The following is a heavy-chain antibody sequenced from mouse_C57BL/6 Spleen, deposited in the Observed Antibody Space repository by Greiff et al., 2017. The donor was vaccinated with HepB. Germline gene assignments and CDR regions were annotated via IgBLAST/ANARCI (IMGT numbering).Heavy chain of an antibody. J-gene: IGHJ1*03. CDR2: ISYDGSN. CDR1: GYSITSGYY. D-gene: IGHD2-3*01. V-gene: IGHV3-6*01. Sequence: VQLQQSGPGLVKPSQSLSLTCSVTGYSITSGYYWNWIRQFPGNKLEWMGYISYDGSNNYNPSLKNRISITRDTSKNQFFLKLNSVTTEDTATYYCARGDGYYDGYFDVWGTGTTVTVSS. CDR3: ARGDGYYDGYFDV.